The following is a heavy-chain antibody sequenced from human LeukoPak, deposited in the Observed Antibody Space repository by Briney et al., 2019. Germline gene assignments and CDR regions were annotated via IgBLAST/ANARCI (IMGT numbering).Heavy chain of an antibody. V-gene: IGHV1-2*02. J-gene: IGHJ6*02. CDR1: GYTFTGYY. Sequence: ASVKVSCKASGYTFTGYYMHWVRQAPGQGLEWMGWINPNSGGTNYAQKFQGRVTMTRDMSISTAYMELSRLRSDDTAVYYCARDPLDFYYYYGMDVWGQGTTVTVSS. CDR3: ARDPLDFYYYYGMDV. CDR2: INPNSGGT.